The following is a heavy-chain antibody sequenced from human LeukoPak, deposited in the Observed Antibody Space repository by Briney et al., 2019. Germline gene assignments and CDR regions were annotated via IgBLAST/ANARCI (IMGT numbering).Heavy chain of an antibody. V-gene: IGHV1-69*04. CDR2: IIPILGIA. J-gene: IGHJ4*02. Sequence: ASVKVSCKASGGTFSSYAISWVRQAPGQGLEWMGRIIPILGIANYAQKFQGRVTITADKSTSTAYMELSSLRSEDTAVYYCALHYYDSSGYYPGLRWGQGTLVTVSS. CDR1: GGTFSSYA. CDR3: ALHYYDSSGYYPGLR. D-gene: IGHD3-22*01.